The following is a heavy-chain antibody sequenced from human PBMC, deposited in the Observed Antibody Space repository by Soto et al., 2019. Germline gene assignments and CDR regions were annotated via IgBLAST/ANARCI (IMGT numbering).Heavy chain of an antibody. V-gene: IGHV1-69*12. CDR3: ARGARFLEWLSFDH. CDR2: IIPIFGTA. Sequence: QVQLEQSGAEVKTLGSSVKVSCKASGDTFNKYAISWVRQAPGQGLEWMGGIIPIFGTANYAPQFQDRVTITADEATSTAYMELTRLKSDDTAVYFCARGARFLEWLSFDHWGQGTLVSVS. J-gene: IGHJ4*02. D-gene: IGHD3-3*01. CDR1: GDTFNKYA.